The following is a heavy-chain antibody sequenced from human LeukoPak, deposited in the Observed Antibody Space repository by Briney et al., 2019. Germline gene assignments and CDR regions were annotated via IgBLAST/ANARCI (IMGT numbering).Heavy chain of an antibody. J-gene: IGHJ4*02. CDR2: IKEDGSDK. CDR3: ARSKSRAFDY. Sequence: GGSLRLSCADSGFSFSSHWMSWVRQAPGKGLGWVANIKEDGSDKYYVDSVKGRFTISRDNAKNSLYLQMNSLRAEDSAVYYCARSKSRAFDYWGQGTLVTVSS. CDR1: GFSFSSHW. V-gene: IGHV3-7*01.